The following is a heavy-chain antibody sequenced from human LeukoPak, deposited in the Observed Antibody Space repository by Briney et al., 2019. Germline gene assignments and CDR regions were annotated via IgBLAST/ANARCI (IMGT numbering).Heavy chain of an antibody. J-gene: IGHJ5*02. V-gene: IGHV5-51*01. Sequence: GESLKISCKGSGYSFTSYWIGWVRQMPGKGLEWMGIIYPGDSDTRYSPSFQGQVTISADKSISTAYLQWSSLKASDTAMYYCARGLPHPRLPSAPNLFHPWGQLTLATV. CDR3: ARGLPHPRLPSAPNLFHP. D-gene: IGHD5/OR15-5a*01. CDR1: GYSFTSYW. CDR2: IYPGDSDT.